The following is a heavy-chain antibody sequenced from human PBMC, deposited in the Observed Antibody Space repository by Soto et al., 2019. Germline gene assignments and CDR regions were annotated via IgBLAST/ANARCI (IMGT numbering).Heavy chain of an antibody. CDR2: VSGNGGTT. CDR3: AKPVALVVTDS. D-gene: IGHD2-15*01. Sequence: GGSLRLSCAASGFTFSSYAMSWVRQAPGKGLEWVSTVSGNGGTTYYADSVKGRFTISRDNSKNTLNLQMNSLRAEDTAVYYCAKPVALVVTDSWGQGTLVTVSS. J-gene: IGHJ4*02. V-gene: IGHV3-23*01. CDR1: GFTFSSYA.